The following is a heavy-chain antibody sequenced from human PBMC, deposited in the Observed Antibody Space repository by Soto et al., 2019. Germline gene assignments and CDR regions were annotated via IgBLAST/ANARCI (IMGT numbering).Heavy chain of an antibody. CDR2: ISWGGSRS. CDR1: GSTFYDYA. CDR3: AKDVCSDATTACYTRLDS. V-gene: IGHV3-43D*04. J-gene: IGHJ4*02. Sequence: GGSLRLSCAASGSTFYDYAMHWVRQAPGKGVEWVSLISWGGSRSYYADSVKGRFIISRDNNKESLPLLMTSLGTEDSGLYHCAKDVCSDATTACYTRLDSWGQGTQVTVSS. D-gene: IGHD1-26*01.